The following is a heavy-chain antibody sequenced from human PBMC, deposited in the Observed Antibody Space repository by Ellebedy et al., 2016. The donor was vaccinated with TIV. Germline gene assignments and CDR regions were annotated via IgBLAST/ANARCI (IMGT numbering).Heavy chain of an antibody. CDR2: IYNSGGT. CDR3: ARRTDSGSYYDYFNQ. D-gene: IGHD1-26*01. J-gene: IGHJ4*02. CDR1: GASISNSGYY. Sequence: SETLSLTCKVSGASISNSGYYWGWIRQPPGKRLEWIGSIYNSGGTYYNPSLKSRVTISVDTSKDMFSLKLTYVTAADTAVYYCARRTDSGSYYDYFNQWGQGTLVTVSS. V-gene: IGHV4-39*01.